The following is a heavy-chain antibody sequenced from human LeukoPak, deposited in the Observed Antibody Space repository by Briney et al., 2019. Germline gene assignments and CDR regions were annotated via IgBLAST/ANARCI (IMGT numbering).Heavy chain of an antibody. CDR3: ARGGIVGATPHHNYFDY. V-gene: IGHV1-2*04. CDR1: GYTFSGYY. CDR2: INPNSGGT. D-gene: IGHD1-26*01. J-gene: IGHJ4*02. Sequence: ASVKVSCKASGYTFSGYYMHWARQAPGQGLEWMGWINPNSGGTNYAQKFQGWVTMTRDTSISTAYMELSRLRSDDTAVYYCARGGIVGATPHHNYFDYWGQGTLVTVSS.